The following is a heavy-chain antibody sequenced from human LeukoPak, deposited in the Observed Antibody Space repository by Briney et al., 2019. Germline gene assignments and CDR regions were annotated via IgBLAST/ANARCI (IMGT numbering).Heavy chain of an antibody. Sequence: GESLKISCKGSGYSFTSYWIGWVRQMPGKGLEWMGIIYPGDSDTGYSPSFPGQVTISADQSISTGYLQWSSLKASDTAMYYCARHYYGSGSYYSSMDYWGQGTLVTVSS. CDR3: ARHYYGSGSYYSSMDY. CDR2: IYPGDSDT. D-gene: IGHD3-10*01. CDR1: GYSFTSYW. J-gene: IGHJ4*02. V-gene: IGHV5-51*01.